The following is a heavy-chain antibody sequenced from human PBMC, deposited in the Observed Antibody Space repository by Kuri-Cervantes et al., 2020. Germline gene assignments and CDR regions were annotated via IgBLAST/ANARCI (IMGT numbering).Heavy chain of an antibody. V-gene: IGHV3-48*01. CDR2: ISGSSSTI. CDR1: GFTFGTYT. Sequence: GGSLRLSCAASGFTFGTYTMNWVRQAPGKGLEWVSCISGSSSTIYYADSVRGRFTVSRDNAKNSLYLQMSSLRAEDTAVYYCARSPHLLDYWGQGALVTVSS. J-gene: IGHJ4*02. CDR3: ARSPHLLDY. D-gene: IGHD1-14*01.